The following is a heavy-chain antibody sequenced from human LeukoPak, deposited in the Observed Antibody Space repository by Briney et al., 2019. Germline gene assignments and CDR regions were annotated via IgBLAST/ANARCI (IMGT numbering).Heavy chain of an antibody. Sequence: ASVKVSCKGSGYTFTSYDINWLRQATRQGLEWMGWMNPNSGNTGYAQKFQGRVTMTRNTSISTAYMELSSLRSEDTAVYYCARHSSSGVVYWGQGTLVTVSS. CDR1: GYTFTSYD. J-gene: IGHJ4*02. CDR3: ARHSSSGVVY. CDR2: MNPNSGNT. V-gene: IGHV1-8*01. D-gene: IGHD6-6*01.